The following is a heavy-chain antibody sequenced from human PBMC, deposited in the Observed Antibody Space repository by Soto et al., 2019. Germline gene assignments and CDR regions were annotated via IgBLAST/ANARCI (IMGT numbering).Heavy chain of an antibody. CDR1: GFTFSSYA. CDR2: ISGSGGST. Sequence: EVPLLESGGGLVQPGGSLRLSCAASGFTFSSYAMSWVRQAPGEGLEWVSAISGSGGSTYYADSVKGRFTISRDNSKNTLYLQMNSLRAEDTAVYYCAKESVPAGYYYYGMDVWGQGTTVTVSS. J-gene: IGHJ6*02. D-gene: IGHD2-2*01. V-gene: IGHV3-23*01. CDR3: AKESVPAGYYYYGMDV.